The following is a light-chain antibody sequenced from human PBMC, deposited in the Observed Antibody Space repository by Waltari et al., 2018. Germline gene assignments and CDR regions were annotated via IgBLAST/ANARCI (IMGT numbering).Light chain of an antibody. J-gene: IGKJ4*01. CDR1: QGISTW. CDR3: HQAANFPLT. CDR2: AAS. Sequence: DIQMTQSPSSVSASVGDRVTITCRASQGISTWLTWYQQKPGEVPKLLIYAASTLETGVPSRFSGGGSGSEFTLTINSLHPEDFATYYCHQAANFPLTFGGATKVEIK. V-gene: IGKV1-12*01.